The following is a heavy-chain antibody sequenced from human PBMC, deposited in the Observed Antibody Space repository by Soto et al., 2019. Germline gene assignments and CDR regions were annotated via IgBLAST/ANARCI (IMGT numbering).Heavy chain of an antibody. CDR2: IFYGGSS. D-gene: IGHD6-19*01. J-gene: IGHJ4*02. CDR3: ARSGNSNGLVFDY. Sequence: PSETLSLTCIFSVGSINGYHWSWIRQPPGKGLEWIGYIFYGGSSRQNPSLNSRVTVSADTSKNEFSLRLTSVTAADTAVYYCARSGNSNGLVFDYWGQGALVTVSS. CDR1: VGSINGYH. V-gene: IGHV4-59*01.